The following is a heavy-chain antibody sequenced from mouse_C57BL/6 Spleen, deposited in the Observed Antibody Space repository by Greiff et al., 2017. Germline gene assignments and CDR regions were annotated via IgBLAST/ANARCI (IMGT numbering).Heavy chain of an antibody. CDR2: IWGDGST. D-gene: IGHD1-1*01. CDR3: AKVGTITTPRLFAD. CDR1: GFSLTSYG. J-gene: IGHJ3*01. V-gene: IGHV2-3*01. Sequence: QVQLQQSGPGLVAPSQSLSITCTVSGFSLTSYGVSWVRQPPGKGLEWLGVIWGDGSTNYHSALISRLSISKDNSKSQVFLKLNSLQTDDTATYXCAKVGTITTPRLFADRGSGTLVTVSA.